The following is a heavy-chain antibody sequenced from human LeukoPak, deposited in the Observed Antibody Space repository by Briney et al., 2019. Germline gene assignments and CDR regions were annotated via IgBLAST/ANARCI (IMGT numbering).Heavy chain of an antibody. J-gene: IGHJ4*02. D-gene: IGHD3-10*01. CDR2: VYTDGGTI. Sequence: GASVKVSCKASGNIFTNYHLHWVRLAPGRGLEWMGAVYTDGGTIPHTRSFQDRVTMTRDVSTRTVYMELSSLNSEDTAVYYCATEAPGSYRFENWGQEILVTVSS. CDR3: ATEAPGSYRFEN. V-gene: IGHV1-46*01. CDR1: GNIFTNYH.